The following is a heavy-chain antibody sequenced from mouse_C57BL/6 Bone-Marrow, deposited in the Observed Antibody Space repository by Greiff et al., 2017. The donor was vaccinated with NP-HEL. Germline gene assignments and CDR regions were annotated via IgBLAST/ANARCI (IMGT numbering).Heavy chain of an antibody. V-gene: IGHV1-81*01. CDR1: GYTFTSYG. D-gene: IGHD1-1*01. CDR3: ADYYYGSPYYFDY. J-gene: IGHJ2*01. CDR2: IYPRSGNT. Sequence: VQRVESGAELARPGASVKLSCKASGYTFTSYGISWVKQRTGQGLEWIGEIYPRSGNTYYNEKFKGKATLTADKSSSTAYMELRSLTSEDSAVYFCADYYYGSPYYFDYWGQGTTLTVSS.